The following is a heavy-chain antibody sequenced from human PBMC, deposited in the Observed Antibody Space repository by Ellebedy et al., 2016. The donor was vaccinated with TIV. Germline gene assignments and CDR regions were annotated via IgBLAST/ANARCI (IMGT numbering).Heavy chain of an antibody. CDR2: IKQDGRER. Sequence: GESLKISCAASGFTFSHYWMNWVRQAPGKGLEWVAGIKQDGRERYYVDSMKGRFTISRDNAKNSLYLQMNSLRADDSAVYYCSRAPHCSSASCSGNWGQGTLVAVSS. V-gene: IGHV3-7*03. D-gene: IGHD2-2*01. J-gene: IGHJ4*02. CDR3: SRAPHCSSASCSGN. CDR1: GFTFSHYW.